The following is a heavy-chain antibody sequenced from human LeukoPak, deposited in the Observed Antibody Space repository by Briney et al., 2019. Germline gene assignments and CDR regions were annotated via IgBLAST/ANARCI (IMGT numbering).Heavy chain of an antibody. V-gene: IGHV3-7*01. CDR1: GFTFSDHW. CDR3: ARDRVGGSMAGSNFDY. Sequence: GGSLRLSCAASGFTFSDHWMSWVRQAPGKGLEWVANINEDGSDKYYVDSVKGRFTISRDNAKNSLFLQMNSLRGEDTAVYYCARDRVGGSMAGSNFDYWGQGTLVTVSS. D-gene: IGHD6-19*01. J-gene: IGHJ4*02. CDR2: INEDGSDK.